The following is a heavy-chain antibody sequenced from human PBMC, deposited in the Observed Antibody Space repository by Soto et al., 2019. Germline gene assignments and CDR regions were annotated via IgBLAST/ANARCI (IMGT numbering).Heavy chain of an antibody. Sequence: QVQLVESGGGLVQPGGSLRLSCAASGFTFGDYEMSWIRQAAGKGPEWVSFLSRSGNTIYYADSVKGRFSISRDNAENSLNLQMERRRVADTATYSFAWSSGWYVADAFDMWDQGTMVTFSA. V-gene: IGHV3-11*01. D-gene: IGHD6-19*01. CDR3: AWSSGWYVADAFDM. CDR2: LSRSGNTI. J-gene: IGHJ3*02. CDR1: GFTFGDYE.